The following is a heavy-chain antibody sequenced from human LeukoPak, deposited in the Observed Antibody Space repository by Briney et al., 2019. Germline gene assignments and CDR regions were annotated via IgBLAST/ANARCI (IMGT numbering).Heavy chain of an antibody. D-gene: IGHD5-24*01. CDR1: GYTFTTYW. CDR3: ARRRIRDGYNYADY. Sequence: GESLKISCKSSGYTFTTYWIGWVRQMPGKGLEWMGIIYPGDSDTRYSPSFQGQVTFSADKSTTTAYLQWSSLKASDTAIYYCARRRIRDGYNYADYWGQGTLVTVSS. J-gene: IGHJ4*02. V-gene: IGHV5-51*01. CDR2: IYPGDSDT.